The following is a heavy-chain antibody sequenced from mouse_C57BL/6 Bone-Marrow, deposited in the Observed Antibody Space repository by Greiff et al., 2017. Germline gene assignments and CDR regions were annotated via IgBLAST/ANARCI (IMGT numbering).Heavy chain of an antibody. Sequence: QVQLQQPGAELVKPGASVKMSCKASGYTFTSYWITWVKQRPGQGLEWIGDIHPGSGSTNYNEKFKSKATLTVDTSSSTVYVQLSSLTSEDSAVYYCARGLGRGAWFAYWGQGTLVTVSA. CDR2: IHPGSGST. D-gene: IGHD4-1*01. V-gene: IGHV1-55*01. J-gene: IGHJ3*01. CDR1: GYTFTSYW. CDR3: ARGLGRGAWFAY.